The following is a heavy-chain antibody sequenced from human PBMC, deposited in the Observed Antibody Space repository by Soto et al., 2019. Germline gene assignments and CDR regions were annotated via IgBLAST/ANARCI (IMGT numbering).Heavy chain of an antibody. Sequence: ASVKVSCKASGYTFTSYGISWVRQAPGQGLEWMGWISAYNGNTNYAQKLQGRVTMTTDTSTSTAYMELRSLRSDDTAVYYCARDFTGFYYYYGMDVWGQGTTVTVSS. V-gene: IGHV1-18*01. CDR3: ARDFTGFYYYYGMDV. D-gene: IGHD2-8*02. J-gene: IGHJ6*02. CDR2: ISAYNGNT. CDR1: GYTFTSYG.